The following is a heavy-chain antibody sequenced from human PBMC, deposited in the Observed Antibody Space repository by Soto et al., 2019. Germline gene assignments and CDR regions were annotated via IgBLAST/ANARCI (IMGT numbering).Heavy chain of an antibody. CDR1: GFTFSSYG. CDR3: ARAGPTDAEYFQH. CDR2: IWYDGSNK. V-gene: IGHV3-30*19. Sequence: QVQLVESGGGVVQPGRSLRLSCAASGFTFSSYGMHWVRQAPGKGLEWVAVIWYDGSNKYYADSVKGRFTISRDNSKNTLYLQMNSLRAEDTAVYYCARAGPTDAEYFQHWGQGTLVTVSS. J-gene: IGHJ1*01.